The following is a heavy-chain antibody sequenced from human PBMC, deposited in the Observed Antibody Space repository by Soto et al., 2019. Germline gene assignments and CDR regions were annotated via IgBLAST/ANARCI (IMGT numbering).Heavy chain of an antibody. Sequence: QVQLVQSGAEVKKPGSSVKVSCKASGGTFNNYAVTWVRQAPGQGLEWMGGIIPISGTTNYAQKFQGRVTITADVSTSTAYMELSSLRSEDTALCYCASSYGTSWYGDYWGQGTLVTVSS. D-gene: IGHD6-13*01. CDR3: ASSYGTSWYGDY. J-gene: IGHJ4*02. CDR2: IIPISGTT. CDR1: GGTFNNYA. V-gene: IGHV1-69*01.